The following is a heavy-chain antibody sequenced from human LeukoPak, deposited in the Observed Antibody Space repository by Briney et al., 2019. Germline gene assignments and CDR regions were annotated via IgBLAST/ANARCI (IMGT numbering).Heavy chain of an antibody. Sequence: TGGSLRLSCAAFGFTFSSYSMNWVRQAPGKGLEWVSSISSSSSYIYYADSVKGRFTISRDNAKNSLYLQMNSLRAEDTAVYYCARDCSGGSCYDAFDIWGQGTMVTVSS. CDR1: GFTFSSYS. J-gene: IGHJ3*02. CDR2: ISSSSSYI. CDR3: ARDCSGGSCYDAFDI. V-gene: IGHV3-21*04. D-gene: IGHD2-15*01.